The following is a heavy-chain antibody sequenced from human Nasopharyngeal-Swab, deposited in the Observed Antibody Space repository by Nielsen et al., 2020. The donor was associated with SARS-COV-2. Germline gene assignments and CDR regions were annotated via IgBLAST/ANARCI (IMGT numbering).Heavy chain of an antibody. CDR3: ARERTDCSGGSCYSYGMDV. V-gene: IGHV3-13*01. J-gene: IGHJ6*02. CDR2: IGTAGDT. D-gene: IGHD2-15*01. CDR1: GFTFSSYD. Sequence: GESLKISCAASGFTFSSYDMHWVRQATGKGLEWVSAIGTAGDTYYPDSVKGRFTISRENAKNSLYLQMNSLRAGDTAVYYCARERTDCSGGSCYSYGMDVWGQGTTVTVSS.